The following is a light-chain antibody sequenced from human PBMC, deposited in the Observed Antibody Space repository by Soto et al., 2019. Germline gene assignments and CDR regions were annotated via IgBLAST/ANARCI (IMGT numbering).Light chain of an antibody. V-gene: IGKV1-33*01. CDR1: HDIGNS. J-gene: IGKJ3*01. Sequence: IQMTQSPPSLSASVGDRVTITCQASHDIGNSLNWYQDKPGQAPKLVIYDAYNLETGVPSTFSGGGYGTHFTFTISSLRPEDIGTYYCQQSDHLPLFGPGTKVDIK. CDR3: QQSDHLPL. CDR2: DAY.